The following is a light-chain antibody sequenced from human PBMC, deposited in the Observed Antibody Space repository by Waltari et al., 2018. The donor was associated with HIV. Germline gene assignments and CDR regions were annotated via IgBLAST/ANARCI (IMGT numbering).Light chain of an antibody. Sequence: QSVLTQPPSASGTPGQRVTIPCSGSSSNIGSNFVYWYQQLPGTAPKLLILRNNQRPSGVPDRFSGSKSGTSASLAISGLRSEDEADYYCAAWDDSLSGQWVFGGGTKLTVL. V-gene: IGLV1-47*01. CDR3: AAWDDSLSGQWV. CDR2: RNN. J-gene: IGLJ3*02. CDR1: SSNIGSNF.